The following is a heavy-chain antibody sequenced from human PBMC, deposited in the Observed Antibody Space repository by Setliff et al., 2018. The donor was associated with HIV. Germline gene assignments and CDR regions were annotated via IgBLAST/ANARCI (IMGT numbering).Heavy chain of an antibody. CDR1: GGTSSSFG. CDR2: IIPVFGKV. Sequence: SVKVSCKASGGTSSSFGINWIRQAPGQGLEWMGGIIPVFGKVEYAQRFQGRVKITADESTSTAYMEMSSLRSEDMAIYYYARSDSGWPHYQYHHMDVWGKGTTVTVSS. CDR3: ARSDSGWPHYQYHHMDV. V-gene: IGHV1-69*13. D-gene: IGHD6-19*01. J-gene: IGHJ6*04.